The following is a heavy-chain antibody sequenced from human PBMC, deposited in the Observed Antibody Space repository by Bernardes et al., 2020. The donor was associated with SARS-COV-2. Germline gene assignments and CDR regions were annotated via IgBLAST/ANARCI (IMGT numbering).Heavy chain of an antibody. CDR2: IYYSGST. Sequence: SETLSLTCTVSGGSISSSSYYWGWIRQPPGKGLEWIGSIYYSGSTYYNPSLKSRVTISVDTSKNQFSLKLSSVTAADTAVYYCARAVGGYSSSSGYYYYYYMDVWGKGTTVTVSS. CDR3: ARAVGGYSSSSGYYYYYYMDV. J-gene: IGHJ6*03. D-gene: IGHD6-6*01. V-gene: IGHV4-39*07. CDR1: GGSISSSSYY.